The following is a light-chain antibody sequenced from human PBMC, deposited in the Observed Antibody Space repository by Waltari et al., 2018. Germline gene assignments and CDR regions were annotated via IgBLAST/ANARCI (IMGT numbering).Light chain of an antibody. CDR2: GAS. J-gene: IGKJ1*01. V-gene: IGKV3-20*01. CDR3: QHYVRLPAT. Sequence: IVLTQSPGSLSSSPVERVTLACRASQSVSRALAWYQQKPGQAPRLLIFGASNRATGIPDRFSGSGSETDFSLTISRLEPEDFAVYYCQHYVRLPATFGRGTKVEIK. CDR1: QSVSRA.